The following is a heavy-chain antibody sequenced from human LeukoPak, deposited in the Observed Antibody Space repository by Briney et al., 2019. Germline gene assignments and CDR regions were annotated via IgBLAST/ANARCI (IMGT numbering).Heavy chain of an antibody. CDR3: ARVEVWESGRYGDLYFDY. D-gene: IGHD4-17*01. CDR1: GGSISSYY. V-gene: IGHV4-59*01. J-gene: IGHJ4*02. Sequence: SETLSLTCTVSGGSISSYYWSWIRQPPGKGLEWIGYIYYSGSTNYNPSLKSRVTISVDTSKNQFSLKLSSVTAADTAVYHCARVEVWESGRYGDLYFDYWGQGTLVTVSS. CDR2: IYYSGST.